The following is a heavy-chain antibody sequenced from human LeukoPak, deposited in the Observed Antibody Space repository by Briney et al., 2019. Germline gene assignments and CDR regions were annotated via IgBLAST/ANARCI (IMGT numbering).Heavy chain of an antibody. CDR2: ITSGGDYI. J-gene: IGHJ4*02. V-gene: IGHV3-21*01. D-gene: IGHD3-9*01. CDR3: ARGHYDVLAASYKWTPDY. CDR1: GFTFNTFN. Sequence: GGSLRLSCAASGFTFNTFNMNWVRQAPGKGLEWVSSITSGGDYIYYADSVKGRFTTSRDNAKNSLSLQLNSLRVEDTAVYYCARGHYDVLAASYKWTPDYWGQGTLVTVPS.